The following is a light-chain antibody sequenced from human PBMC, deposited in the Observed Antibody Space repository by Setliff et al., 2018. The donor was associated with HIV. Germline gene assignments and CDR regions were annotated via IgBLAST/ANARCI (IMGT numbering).Light chain of an antibody. CDR2: DVN. V-gene: IGLV2-14*03. J-gene: IGLJ1*01. Sequence: QSALTQPASVSGSPGQSITISCTGTSSDVGTYNYVSWYQQHPGKAPKLMIYDVNNRPSGVSNRFSGSKSGNTASLTISGLQAEDEADYYCCSYTSSTPLYVFGTGTKGTVL. CDR3: CSYTSSTPLYV. CDR1: SSDVGTYNY.